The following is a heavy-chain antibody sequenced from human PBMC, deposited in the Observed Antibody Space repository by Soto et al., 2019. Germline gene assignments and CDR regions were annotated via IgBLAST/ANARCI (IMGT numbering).Heavy chain of an antibody. V-gene: IGHV3-73*01. Sequence: PGGSLRLSCAASGFTFSGSAMHWVRQASGKGLEWVVRIRSKVNSYATAYAASVKGRSTSSRDDSKNTVYLQMNSLKTEDTAVYYCTSLVNHIHLYWGQGTLVTVSS. CDR2: IRSKVNSYAT. CDR3: TSLVNHIHLY. CDR1: GFTFSGSA. D-gene: IGHD2-2*01. J-gene: IGHJ4*02.